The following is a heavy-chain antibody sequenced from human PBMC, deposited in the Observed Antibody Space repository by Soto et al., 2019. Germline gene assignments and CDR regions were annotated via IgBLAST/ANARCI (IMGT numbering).Heavy chain of an antibody. V-gene: IGHV3-7*03. CDR3: ARAGRLQEYDAFDI. CDR1: GFTFSSYW. D-gene: IGHD2-15*01. Sequence: GGSLRLSCAASGFTFSSYWMSWVRQAPEKGLEWVANIKQDGSEKYYVDSVKGRFTISRDNAKNSLYLQMNSLRAEDTAVYYCARAGRLQEYDAFDIWGQGTMVTVSS. CDR2: IKQDGSEK. J-gene: IGHJ3*02.